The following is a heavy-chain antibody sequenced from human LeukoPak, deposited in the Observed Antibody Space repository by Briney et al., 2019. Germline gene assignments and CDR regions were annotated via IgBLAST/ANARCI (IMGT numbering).Heavy chain of an antibody. Sequence: SETLSLTCAVYGGSFSGYYWSWIRQPPGKGLEWIGEINHSGSTNYNPSLKSRVTISVDTSKNQFSLKLSSVTAADTAVYYCARGPYDSSGYYTGEYYFDYWGQGTLVTVSS. CDR3: ARGPYDSSGYYTGEYYFDY. D-gene: IGHD3-22*01. CDR1: GGSFSGYY. J-gene: IGHJ4*02. V-gene: IGHV4-34*01. CDR2: INHSGST.